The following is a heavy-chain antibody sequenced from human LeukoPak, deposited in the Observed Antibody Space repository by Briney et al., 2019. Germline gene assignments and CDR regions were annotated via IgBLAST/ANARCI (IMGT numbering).Heavy chain of an antibody. CDR2: INHSGST. J-gene: IGHJ4*02. CDR3: ARGYYYGSGSPGPGSYYFDY. CDR1: GGSFSGYY. D-gene: IGHD3-10*01. V-gene: IGHV4-34*01. Sequence: SETLSLTCAVYGGSFSGYYWSWIRQPPGKGLEWIGEINHSGSTNYNPSLKSRVTISVDTSKNQFSLKLSSVTAADTAVYYCARGYYYGSGSPGPGSYYFDYWDQGTLVTVSS.